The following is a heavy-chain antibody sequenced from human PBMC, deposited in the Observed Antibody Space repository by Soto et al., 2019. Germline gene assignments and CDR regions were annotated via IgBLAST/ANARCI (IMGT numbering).Heavy chain of an antibody. Sequence: GGSLRLSCAASGFTFSDSAMGWVRQAPGKGLECVSSISASGYSTYYADSVKGRFTISRDTSKNTLYLQTYSLRAEDTAMYFCAKMGRDAYKPRDSWGQGSLGTVSS. D-gene: IGHD3-16*01. CDR1: GFTFSDSA. CDR3: AKMGRDAYKPRDS. J-gene: IGHJ5*01. CDR2: ISASGYST. V-gene: IGHV3-23*01.